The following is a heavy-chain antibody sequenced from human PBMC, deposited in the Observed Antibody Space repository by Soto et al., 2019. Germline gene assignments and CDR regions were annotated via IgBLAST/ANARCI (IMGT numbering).Heavy chain of an antibody. Sequence: EVQLVASGGRLIQPGGSLRLSCVASGFAVSSNYLSWVRQAPGKGLEWVSVIYSGGGTHYRDSVKGRFTISRDTSKNTVYLEMNNLRPEDTALYYCARDGSGTISPFAPWGQGTLVTVSA. D-gene: IGHD1-26*01. V-gene: IGHV3-53*01. J-gene: IGHJ5*02. CDR3: ARDGSGTISPFAP. CDR2: IYSGGGT. CDR1: GFAVSSNY.